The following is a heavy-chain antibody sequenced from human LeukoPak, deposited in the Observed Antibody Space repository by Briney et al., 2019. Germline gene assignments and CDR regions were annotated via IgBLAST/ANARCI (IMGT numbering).Heavy chain of an antibody. CDR2: ISSSSSYM. J-gene: IGHJ4*02. CDR3: AREGTDTIFGVVMENYFDY. Sequence: KAGGSLRLSCAASGFTFSSYSMNWVRQAPGKGLEWVSSISSSSSYMYYADSVKGRFTTSRDNAKNSLYLQMNSLRAEDTAVYYCAREGTDTIFGVVMENYFDYWGQGTLVTVSS. CDR1: GFTFSSYS. V-gene: IGHV3-21*01. D-gene: IGHD3-3*01.